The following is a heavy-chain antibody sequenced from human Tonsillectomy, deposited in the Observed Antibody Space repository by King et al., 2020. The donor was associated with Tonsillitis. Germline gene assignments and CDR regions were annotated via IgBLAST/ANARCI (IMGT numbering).Heavy chain of an antibody. CDR2: ISGSGGST. J-gene: IGHJ5*02. Sequence: VQLVESGGGLVQPGGSLRLSCAASGFTFSSYAMSWVRQAPGKGLEWVSAISGSGGSTYYADSVKGRFTFSRDNSKNTLYLQMNSLRAEDTAVYYCAKPLDPYCSSTSCPNWFDPWGQGTLVTVSS. CDR1: GFTFSSYA. D-gene: IGHD2-2*01. V-gene: IGHV3-23*04. CDR3: AKPLDPYCSSTSCPNWFDP.